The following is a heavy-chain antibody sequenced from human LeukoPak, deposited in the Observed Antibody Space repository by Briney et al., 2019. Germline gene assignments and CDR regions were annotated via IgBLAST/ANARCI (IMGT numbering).Heavy chain of an antibody. CDR2: MNPNSGNT. Sequence: ASVKVSCKASGYTFTSYDINWVRQATGQGLEWMGWMNPNSGNTGYAQKFQGRVTMTRNTSISTAYMELSSLGSEDTAVYYCARGRREWEPSLDYWGQGTLVTVSS. CDR3: ARGRREWEPSLDY. V-gene: IGHV1-8*01. D-gene: IGHD1-26*01. J-gene: IGHJ4*02. CDR1: GYTFTSYD.